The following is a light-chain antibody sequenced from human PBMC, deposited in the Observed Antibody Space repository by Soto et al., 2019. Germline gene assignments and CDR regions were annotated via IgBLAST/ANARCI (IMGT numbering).Light chain of an antibody. CDR2: GVS. Sequence: QSARAQPRSVSGSPGQSVTISCTGTSSDVGGYKYVSWYQQKPGKAPKLIIYGVSRWPSGVPNRFSGSKSGNRASLTISGLQAEDEGDYYCCSYAGGPEVFGTGPKATVL. CDR1: SSDVGGYKY. V-gene: IGLV2-11*01. CDR3: CSYAGGPEV. J-gene: IGLJ1*01.